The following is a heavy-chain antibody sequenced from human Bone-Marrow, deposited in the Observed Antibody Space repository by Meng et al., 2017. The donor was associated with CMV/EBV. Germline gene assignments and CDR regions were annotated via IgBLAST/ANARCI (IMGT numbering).Heavy chain of an antibody. V-gene: IGHV1-18*01. CDR2: ISAYNGNT. CDR1: GYTFTSYG. Sequence: ASVKVSCKASGYTFTSYGISWVRQAPGQGLEWMGWISAYNGNTNYAQKLQGRVTMTTDTSTSTAYMELRSLRSDDTAVYYWARDSYIVVVPAAIDYYGMDVWGQGTTVTVSS. D-gene: IGHD2-2*01. CDR3: ARDSYIVVVPAAIDYYGMDV. J-gene: IGHJ6*02.